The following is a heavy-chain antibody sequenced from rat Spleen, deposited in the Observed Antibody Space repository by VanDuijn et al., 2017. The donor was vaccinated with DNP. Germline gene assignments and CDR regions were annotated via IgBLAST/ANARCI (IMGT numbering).Heavy chain of an antibody. CDR3: GRGRYYSGYAMDA. D-gene: IGHD1-1*01. J-gene: IGHJ4*01. CDR2: IPSSGGST. V-gene: IGHV5-31*01. CDR1: GFTFNNYW. Sequence: EVQLVESGGDLVQPGRSLKLSCVASGFTFNNYWMTWIRQVPGKGLEWVASIPSSGGSTYYPDSVKGRFTISRDNAKNTLYLQMNSLRSEDTATYYCGRGRYYSGYAMDAWGQGTSVTVSS.